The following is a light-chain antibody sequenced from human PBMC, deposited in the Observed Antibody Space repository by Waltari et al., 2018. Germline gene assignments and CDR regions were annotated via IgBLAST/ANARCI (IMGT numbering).Light chain of an antibody. Sequence: QSALTQPSSVSGSPGQSVTISCTGTSRDVGGYNYVSWYQQHPGKVPKLIIFDVSTRPSGVPNRFSGSKSGNTASLTISGLLAEDEADYYCCSYAGSYTLIFGGGTKMTVL. CDR3: CSYAGSYTLI. CDR2: DVS. CDR1: SRDVGGYNY. J-gene: IGLJ2*01. V-gene: IGLV2-11*01.